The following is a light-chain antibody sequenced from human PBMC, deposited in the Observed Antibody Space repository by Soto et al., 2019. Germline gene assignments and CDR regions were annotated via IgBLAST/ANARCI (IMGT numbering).Light chain of an antibody. Sequence: EIVLTQSPGTLSLSPGERATLSCRASQSVSSNYLAWYQQKPGRAPKLLIYSASSRATGIPDRFSGSGSGTDFTLTIRRLEPEDFAVYYCQQYISSPFTFGPGTKVDIK. CDR3: QQYISSPFT. J-gene: IGKJ3*01. CDR1: QSVSSNY. V-gene: IGKV3-20*01. CDR2: SAS.